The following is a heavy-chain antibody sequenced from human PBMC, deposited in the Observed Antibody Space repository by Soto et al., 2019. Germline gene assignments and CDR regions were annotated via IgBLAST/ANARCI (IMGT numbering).Heavy chain of an antibody. J-gene: IGHJ3*02. Sequence: QVQLQESGPGLVKPSGTLSLTCAVSGTSIINNNWWTWVRQPPGKGLEWIGEIYHSGTTNYNSSLKSRVTFSTDKSKNQFSLNLNSVTAADTAVYYCARGDGDNAFDIWGHGTLVIVSS. CDR2: IYHSGTT. V-gene: IGHV4-4*02. CDR3: ARGDGDNAFDI. CDR1: GTSIINNNW. D-gene: IGHD2-21*02.